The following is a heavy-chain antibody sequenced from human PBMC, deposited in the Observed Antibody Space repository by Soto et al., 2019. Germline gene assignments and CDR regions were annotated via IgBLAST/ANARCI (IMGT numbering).Heavy chain of an antibody. V-gene: IGHV3-30*18. J-gene: IGHJ6*04. Sequence: QVQLVESGGGVVQPGRSLRLSCAASGFTFSSYGMHWVRQAPGKGLEWVAVISYDGSNKYYADSVKGRFTISRDHSKNPLYMQRNRLRAEDTAVYYCAKVGSATVTIVFRDSGRDVWGKGTTVTVSS. CDR3: AKVGSATVTIVFRDSGRDV. D-gene: IGHD4-17*01. CDR1: GFTFSSYG. CDR2: ISYDGSNK.